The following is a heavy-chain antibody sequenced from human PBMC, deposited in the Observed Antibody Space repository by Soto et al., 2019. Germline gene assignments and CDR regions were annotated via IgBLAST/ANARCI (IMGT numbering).Heavy chain of an antibody. V-gene: IGHV4-34*01. J-gene: IGHJ3*01. Sequence: QVQLQQWGAGLLKPSETLSLTCAVYGGSFSGYYWSWIRQPPGKGLEWIGEINHSGSTNYNPSLKSRVTISVDTSTNQFSLKLRSVTAADTAVYYCARGLCTSTSCYLPDAFDGWGQGTMITVSS. CDR3: ARGLCTSTSCYLPDAFDG. CDR1: GGSFSGYY. D-gene: IGHD2-2*01. CDR2: INHSGST.